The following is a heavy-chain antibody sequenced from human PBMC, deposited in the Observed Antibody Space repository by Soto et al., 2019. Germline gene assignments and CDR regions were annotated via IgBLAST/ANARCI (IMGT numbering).Heavy chain of an antibody. J-gene: IGHJ4*02. CDR3: ASPSTSYGDYGWALAY. CDR1: GYPFGGYA. Sequence: QVQLVQSGAEVKKPGASVKVSCKASGYPFGGYAIGWVRQAPGQGLEWMGWVSAHTGDSGYAQRFQGRVTLTTETSTSTAYMELRGLRSDDTAVYYCASPSTSYGDYGWALAYWGQGTLVTVYS. D-gene: IGHD4-17*01. CDR2: VSAHTGDS. V-gene: IGHV1-18*01.